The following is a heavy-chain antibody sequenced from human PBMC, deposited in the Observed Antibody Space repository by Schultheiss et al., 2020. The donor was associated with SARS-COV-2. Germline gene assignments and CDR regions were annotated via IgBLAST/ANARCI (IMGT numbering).Heavy chain of an antibody. CDR2: ISYDGSNK. CDR3: ARDALIVVVPAVQVAFYYGMDD. J-gene: IGHJ6*02. CDR1: GFTFSSYG. D-gene: IGHD2-2*01. V-gene: IGHV3-30*03. Sequence: GGSLRLSCAASGFTFSSYGMHWVRQAPGKGLEWVAVISYDGSNKYYADSVKGRFTISRDNSKNTLYLQMNSLRAEDTAVYYCARDALIVVVPAVQVAFYYGMDDWGQGTTVTVSS.